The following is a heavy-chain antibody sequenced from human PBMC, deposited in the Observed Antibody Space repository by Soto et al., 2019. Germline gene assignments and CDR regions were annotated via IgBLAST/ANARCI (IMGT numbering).Heavy chain of an antibody. CDR3: ARDLSSLYAGTFDY. D-gene: IGHD2-8*01. Sequence: EVQLVESGGGLVKPGGSLRLSCAASGFTFSSYSMNWVRQAPGKGLEWVSSISSSSSYIYYADSVKGRFTISRDNAKNSLYIQMNSLRAEDTAVYYCARDLSSLYAGTFDYWVQGTLVTVSS. CDR1: GFTFSSYS. CDR2: ISSSSSYI. V-gene: IGHV3-21*01. J-gene: IGHJ4*02.